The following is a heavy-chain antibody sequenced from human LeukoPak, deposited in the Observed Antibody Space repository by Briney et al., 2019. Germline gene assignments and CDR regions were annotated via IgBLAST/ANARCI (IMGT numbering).Heavy chain of an antibody. CDR1: GFTVSSIY. J-gene: IGHJ4*02. CDR2: IYSGGST. V-gene: IGHV3-53*01. D-gene: IGHD3-22*01. CDR3: ARALTYYYDSSGYSSFDY. Sequence: GGSLRLSCAASGFTVSSIYMSWVRQAPGKGLEWVSVIYSGGSTYYADSVKGRFTISRDNSKNTLYLQMNSLRAEDTAVYYCARALTYYYDSSGYSSFDYWGQGTLVTVSS.